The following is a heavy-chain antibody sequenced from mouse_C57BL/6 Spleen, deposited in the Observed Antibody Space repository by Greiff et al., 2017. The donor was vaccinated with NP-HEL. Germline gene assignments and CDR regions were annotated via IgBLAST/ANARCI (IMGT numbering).Heavy chain of an antibody. CDR1: GFSFNTYA. V-gene: IGHV10-1*01. CDR3: VRPLITTVVDFAY. D-gene: IGHD1-1*01. Sequence: EVKLMESGGGLVQPKGSLKLSCAASGFSFNTYAMNWVRQAPGKGLEWVARIRSKSNNYATYYAVSVKDRFTISRADSESMVYLQMNNLKTEDTAMYYCVRPLITTVVDFAYWGQGTLVTVSA. J-gene: IGHJ3*01. CDR2: IRSKSNNYAT.